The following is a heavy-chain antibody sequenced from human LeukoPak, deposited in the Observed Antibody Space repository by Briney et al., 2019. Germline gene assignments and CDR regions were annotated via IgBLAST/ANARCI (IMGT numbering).Heavy chain of an antibody. CDR1: GGTLSSYA. CDR2: IIPIFGTA. J-gene: IGHJ6*02. V-gene: IGHV1-69*13. CDR3: ARSYDSSGYYANPNYYYYGMDV. Sequence: SVKVSCKASGGTLSSYAISWVRQAPGQGLEWMGGIIPIFGTANYAQKFQGRVTITADESTSTAYMELSSLRSEDTAVYYCARSYDSSGYYANPNYYYYGMDVWGQGTTVTVSS. D-gene: IGHD3-22*01.